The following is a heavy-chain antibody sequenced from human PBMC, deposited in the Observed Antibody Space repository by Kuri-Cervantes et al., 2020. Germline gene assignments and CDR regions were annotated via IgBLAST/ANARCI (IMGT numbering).Heavy chain of an antibody. Sequence: GGSLRLSCVASGFTFSSYAMHWVRQAPGKGLEWVAVISYDGTNKYYADSVKGRFTTSRDNSKNTLYLQMNSLRAEDTAVYYCAKAVLLWGQGTTVTVSS. J-gene: IGHJ6*02. V-gene: IGHV3-30-3*01. CDR1: GFTFSSYA. CDR3: AKAVLL. D-gene: IGHD6-19*01. CDR2: ISYDGTNK.